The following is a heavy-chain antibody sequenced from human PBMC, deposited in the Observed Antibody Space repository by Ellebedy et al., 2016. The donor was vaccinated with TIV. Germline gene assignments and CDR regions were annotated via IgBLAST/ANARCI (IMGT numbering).Heavy chain of an antibody. Sequence: AASVKVSCKASGGTFSSYAIGWVRQAPGQGLEWMGLIIPISGTTVYAQKFQGRVTITADKSTSTDYMELTSLGFEDTAVYYCAREGREYNTPSQYFQHWGQGTLVTVSS. J-gene: IGHJ1*01. V-gene: IGHV1-69*06. D-gene: IGHD1-14*01. CDR2: IIPISGTT. CDR3: AREGREYNTPSQYFQH. CDR1: GGTFSSYA.